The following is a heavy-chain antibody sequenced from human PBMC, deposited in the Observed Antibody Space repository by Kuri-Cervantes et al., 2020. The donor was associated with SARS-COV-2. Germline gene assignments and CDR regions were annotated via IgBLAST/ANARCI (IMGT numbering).Heavy chain of an antibody. CDR1: GFTFSSYG. CDR3: AKDDTGDYGPTYFDY. CDR2: IWYDGSNK. D-gene: IGHD4-17*01. Sequence: LSLTCAASGFTFSSYGMHWVRQAPGKGLEWVAVIWYDGSNKYYADSVKGRFTISRDNSKNTLYLQMNSLSAEDTAVYYCAKDDTGDYGPTYFDYWGQGTLVTVSS. V-gene: IGHV3-33*06. J-gene: IGHJ4*02.